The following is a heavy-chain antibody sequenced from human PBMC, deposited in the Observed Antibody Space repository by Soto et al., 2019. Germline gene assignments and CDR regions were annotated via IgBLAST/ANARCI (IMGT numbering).Heavy chain of an antibody. Sequence: SETLSLTCTVSGGSISSYYWSWIRQPPGKGLEWIGYIYYSGSTNYNPSLKSRVSISVDMSKNQFSLNLTSVTAADTAIYYCARDHYGDPPLNNWFDPWGQGTLVTVSS. D-gene: IGHD2-21*02. CDR1: GGSISSYY. CDR3: ARDHYGDPPLNNWFDP. CDR2: IYYSGST. J-gene: IGHJ5*02. V-gene: IGHV4-59*01.